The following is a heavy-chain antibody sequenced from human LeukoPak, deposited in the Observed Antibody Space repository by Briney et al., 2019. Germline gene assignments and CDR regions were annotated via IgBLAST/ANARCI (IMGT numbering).Heavy chain of an antibody. D-gene: IGHD3-9*01. CDR2: MNPNSGNT. J-gene: IGHJ6*02. CDR1: GYTFTSYD. CDR3: PREPDYDILTGSRFYGMDV. Sequence: ASVKVSCMASGYTFTSYDINWVRQVTGQGLEWMGWMNPNSGNTGYAQKFQGRVTMTRNTSISTAYMELSSLRSEDTAVYYCPREPDYDILTGSRFYGMDVWGQGTTVTVSS. V-gene: IGHV1-8*01.